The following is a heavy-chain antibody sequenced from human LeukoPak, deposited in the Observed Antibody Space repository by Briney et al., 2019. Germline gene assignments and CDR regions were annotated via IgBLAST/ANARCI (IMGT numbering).Heavy chain of an antibody. Sequence: GGSLRLSCAASGFTFSRYWMYWVRQAPGKGLEWVSSISSSSSYIYYADSVKGRFTISRDNAKNSLYLQMNSLRAEDTAVYYCAKAGDSSSSPLFLDWGQGTLVTVSS. CDR3: AKAGDSSSSPLFLD. J-gene: IGHJ4*02. D-gene: IGHD6-6*01. CDR2: ISSSSSYI. V-gene: IGHV3-21*04. CDR1: GFTFSRYW.